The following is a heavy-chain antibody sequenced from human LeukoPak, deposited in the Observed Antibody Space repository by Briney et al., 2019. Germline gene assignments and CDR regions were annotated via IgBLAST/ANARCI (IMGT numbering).Heavy chain of an antibody. J-gene: IGHJ3*02. CDR3: AIEVPAHYDILTGYEHAFDI. CDR2: MNPNSGNT. CDR1: GYTFTSYD. D-gene: IGHD3-9*01. V-gene: IGHV1-8*01. Sequence: GASVKVSCKASGYTFTSYDINWVRQATAQGLEWMGWMNPNSGNTGYAQKFQGRVTMTRNTSISTAYMELSSLRSEDTAVYYCAIEVPAHYDILTGYEHAFDIWGQGTMVTVSS.